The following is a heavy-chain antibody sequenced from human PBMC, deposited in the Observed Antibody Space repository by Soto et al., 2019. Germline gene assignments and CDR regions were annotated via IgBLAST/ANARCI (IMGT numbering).Heavy chain of an antibody. CDR2: INHSGST. J-gene: IGHJ5*02. CDR3: ARALDPQARWFDP. V-gene: IGHV4-34*01. Sequence: SETLSLTCAVHGGSFSGYYWSWIRQPPGKGLEWIGEINHSGSTNYNPSLKSRVTISVDTSKNQFSLKLSSVTAADTAVYYCARALDPQARWFDPWGQGTLVTVSS. CDR1: GGSFSGYY.